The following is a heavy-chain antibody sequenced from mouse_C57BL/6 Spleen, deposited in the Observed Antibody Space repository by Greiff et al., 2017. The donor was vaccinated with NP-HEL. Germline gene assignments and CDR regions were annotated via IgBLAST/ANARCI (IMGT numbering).Heavy chain of an antibody. CDR2: IDPETGGT. CDR3: TRLFVTTVVANWYFDV. D-gene: IGHD1-1*01. V-gene: IGHV1-15*01. Sequence: QVQLKQSGAELVRPGASVTLSCKASGYTFTDYEMHWVKQTPVHGLEWIGAIDPETGGTAYNQKFKGKAILTADKSSSTAYMERRSLTSEDSAVYYCTRLFVTTVVANWYFDVWGTGPTVTVSS. CDR1: GYTFTDYE. J-gene: IGHJ1*03.